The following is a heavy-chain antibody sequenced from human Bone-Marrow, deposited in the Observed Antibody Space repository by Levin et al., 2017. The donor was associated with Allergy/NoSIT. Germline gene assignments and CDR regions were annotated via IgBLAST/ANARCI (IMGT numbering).Heavy chain of an antibody. CDR2: ISANSETI. D-gene: IGHD3-10*01. V-gene: IGHV3-48*04. Sequence: GESLKISCTASGFTFSAHPMTWVRRGPGKGLEWVSYISANSETIFYADPVRGRFTISRDNAKNSLYLQMNGLRPEDTALYYCARDSGVAGADDYWGQGTLVTVSS. CDR3: ARDSGVAGADDY. J-gene: IGHJ4*02. CDR1: GFTFSAHP.